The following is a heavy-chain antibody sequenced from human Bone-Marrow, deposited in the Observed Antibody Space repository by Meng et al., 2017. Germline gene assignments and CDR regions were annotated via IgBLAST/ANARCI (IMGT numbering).Heavy chain of an antibody. D-gene: IGHD1-26*01. Sequence: LGEFGVGGVQLGGCLELSCAASGFTFSSFAMHWVRQAPGKGLEWVAVIWYDGSNKYYADSVKGRFTISRDNSKNTLYLQMNSLRAEDTAVYYCARDSGGGSYYFDYWGQGTLVTVSS. CDR1: GFTFSSFA. J-gene: IGHJ4*02. V-gene: IGHV3-30*07. CDR2: IWYDGSNK. CDR3: ARDSGGGSYYFDY.